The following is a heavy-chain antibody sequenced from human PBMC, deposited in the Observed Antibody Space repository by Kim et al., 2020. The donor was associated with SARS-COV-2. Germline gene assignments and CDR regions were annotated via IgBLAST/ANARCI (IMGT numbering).Heavy chain of an antibody. D-gene: IGHD3-9*01. CDR3: ARTILTGYYRDPYYFDY. J-gene: IGHJ4*02. V-gene: IGHV4-59*01. Sequence: KSRVTISVDTSKNQFSLKLSSVTAADTAVYYCARTILTGYYRDPYYFDYWGQGTLVTVSS.